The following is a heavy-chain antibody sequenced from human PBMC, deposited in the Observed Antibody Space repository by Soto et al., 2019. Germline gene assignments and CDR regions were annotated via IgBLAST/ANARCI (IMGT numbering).Heavy chain of an antibody. CDR2: IYYSGSN. D-gene: IGHD6-19*01. J-gene: IGHJ5*02. CDR3: ARRTVAGERFDP. V-gene: IGHV4-39*01. CDR1: GGSISSSSYY. Sequence: QLQLQESGPGLVKPSETLSLTCTVSGGSISSSSYYWGWIRQPPGKGLEWIGSIYYSGSNYYNPSLKSRVTISVDTSKNQFSLKLSSVTAADTAVYYCARRTVAGERFDPWGQGTLVTVSS.